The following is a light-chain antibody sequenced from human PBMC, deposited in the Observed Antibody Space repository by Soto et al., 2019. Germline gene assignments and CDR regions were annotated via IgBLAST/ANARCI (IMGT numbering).Light chain of an antibody. Sequence: DIKLTQSPSFLSASVGDRVTITCRASQGISSYLAWYQQKPGKAPKLLIYAASTLQSGVPSRFSGSGSGTEFTLTISSLQPEDFATYYCQQLNSYPFTFGGGTKVDI. J-gene: IGKJ4*01. CDR2: AAS. V-gene: IGKV1-9*01. CDR1: QGISSY. CDR3: QQLNSYPFT.